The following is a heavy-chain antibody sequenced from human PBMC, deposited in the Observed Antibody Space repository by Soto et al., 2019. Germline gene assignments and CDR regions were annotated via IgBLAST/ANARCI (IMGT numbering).Heavy chain of an antibody. CDR1: GLTSSTYA. V-gene: IGHV3-21*01. J-gene: IGHJ5*02. D-gene: IGHD6-13*01. CDR2: ISSNSAYI. CDR3: TRDASRDSSARGWFDP. Sequence: VGSVRLSCAASGLTSSTYAMSWVRQAPGKGLEWVSTISSNSAYIYYTDALRGRFTISRDNAKNSLHLQMNSLRAEDTAVYYCTRDASRDSSARGWFDPWGPGTLVTVSS.